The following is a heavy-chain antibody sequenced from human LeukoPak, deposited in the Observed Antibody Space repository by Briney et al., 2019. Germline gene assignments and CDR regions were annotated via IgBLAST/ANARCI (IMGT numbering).Heavy chain of an antibody. D-gene: IGHD6-13*01. CDR1: GGSISSSSYY. V-gene: IGHV4-39*01. CDR2: NYYSGST. CDR3: AATGYSSSWATYNWFDP. J-gene: IGHJ5*02. Sequence: SETLSLTCTVSGGSISSSSYYWGWIRQPPGKGLEWIGSNYYSGSTYYNPSLKSRVTISVDTSKNQFSLKLSSVTAADTAVYYCAATGYSSSWATYNWFDPWGQGTLVTVSS.